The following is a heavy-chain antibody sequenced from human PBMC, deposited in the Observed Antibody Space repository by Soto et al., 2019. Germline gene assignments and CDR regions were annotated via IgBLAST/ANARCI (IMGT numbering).Heavy chain of an antibody. CDR2: VFHRGDT. CDR1: GGSISRSSYY. Sequence: QLQLQESGPGLVKPSETLSLTCTVSGGSISRSSYYWGWIRQPPGKGLEWIGSVFHRGDTYYNPSLKSRATIAVDTSKNHSSLKLSPVTAGDTAVYYCTTTSHWGQGTLVTVSS. J-gene: IGHJ4*02. D-gene: IGHD1-1*01. V-gene: IGHV4-39*01. CDR3: TTTSH.